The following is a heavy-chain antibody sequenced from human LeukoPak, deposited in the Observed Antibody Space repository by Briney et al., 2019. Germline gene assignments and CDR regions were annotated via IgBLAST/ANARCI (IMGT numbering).Heavy chain of an antibody. CDR1: GYTFTGYY. J-gene: IGHJ4*02. CDR2: INPNIGGT. CDR3: AREGYSVGWYGY. D-gene: IGHD6-19*01. V-gene: IGHV1-2*02. Sequence: ASVKVSCKASGYTFTGYYVHWVRQAPGQGLDWMGWINPNIGGTNYAQKFQGRVTMTRDTSISTVYMELSRLRSDDTAVYYCAREGYSVGWYGYWGQGTLVTVSS.